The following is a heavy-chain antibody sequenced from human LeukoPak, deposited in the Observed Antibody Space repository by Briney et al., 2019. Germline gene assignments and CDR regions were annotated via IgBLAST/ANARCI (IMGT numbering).Heavy chain of an antibody. CDR3: ARQPNYMDV. CDR1: GYSFTSYW. Sequence: PGESLKISCKGSGYSFTSYWIGWVRQMPGKGLEWMGIIYPGDSDTRYSPSFRGQVTMSADKSINTAYLQWSSLKASDTAIYYCARQPNYMDVWGKGTTVTVSS. V-gene: IGHV5-51*01. J-gene: IGHJ6*03. CDR2: IYPGDSDT.